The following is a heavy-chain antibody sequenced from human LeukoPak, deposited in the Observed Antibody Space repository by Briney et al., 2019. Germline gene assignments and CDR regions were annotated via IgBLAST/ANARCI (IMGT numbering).Heavy chain of an antibody. J-gene: IGHJ4*02. CDR3: ARGGDFYDGSGPYYFDY. CDR1: GFTFSDYS. CDR2: ISTGSTYI. V-gene: IGHV3-21*01. D-gene: IGHD3-22*01. Sequence: GGSLRLSCAASGFTFSDYSMTWVRQAPGKGLEWVSSISTGSTYIYYADSVEGRFTVSRDNAKNSLCLQMNSLRAEDTAVYYCARGGDFYDGSGPYYFDYWGQGTRVTVSS.